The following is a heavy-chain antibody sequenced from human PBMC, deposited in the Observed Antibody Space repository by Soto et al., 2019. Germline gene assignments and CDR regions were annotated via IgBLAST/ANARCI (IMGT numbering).Heavy chain of an antibody. CDR2: IVVGSGNT. V-gene: IGHV1-58*01. CDR1: GFTFTSSA. D-gene: IGHD6-13*01. Sequence: SVKVSCKASGFTFTSSAVQWVRQARGQRLEWIGWIVVGSGNTNYAQKFQERVTITRDMSTSTAYMELSSLRSEDTAVYYCAADLGVAAAGWGFAYYYYGMDVWGQGTTVTVSS. CDR3: AADLGVAAAGWGFAYYYYGMDV. J-gene: IGHJ6*02.